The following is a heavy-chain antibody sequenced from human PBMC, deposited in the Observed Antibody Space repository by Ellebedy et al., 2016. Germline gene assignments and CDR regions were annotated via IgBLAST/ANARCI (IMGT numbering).Heavy chain of an antibody. J-gene: IGHJ1*01. CDR1: YW. CDR2: IYPGNSDT. V-gene: IGHV5-51*01. Sequence: YWSWIRQPPGKGLEWMGIIYPGNSDTRYSPSFQGQVTISADKSISTAYLQWSSLKASDTAMYYCARAFAYSSSWSKYFQHWGQGTLVTVSS. D-gene: IGHD6-13*01. CDR3: ARAFAYSSSWSKYFQH.